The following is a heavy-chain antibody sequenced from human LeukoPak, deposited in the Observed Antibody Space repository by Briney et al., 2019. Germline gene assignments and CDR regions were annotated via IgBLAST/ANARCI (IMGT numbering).Heavy chain of an antibody. D-gene: IGHD2-2*01. Sequence: ASVKVSCKASGYTFTGYYMYWVRQAPGQGLEWMGWINPNSGGTNYAQKFQGRVTMTRDTSISTAYMELSRLRSDDTAVYYCATPGLYQPRAFDIWGQGTMVTVSS. CDR2: INPNSGGT. V-gene: IGHV1-2*02. J-gene: IGHJ3*02. CDR3: ATPGLYQPRAFDI. CDR1: GYTFTGYY.